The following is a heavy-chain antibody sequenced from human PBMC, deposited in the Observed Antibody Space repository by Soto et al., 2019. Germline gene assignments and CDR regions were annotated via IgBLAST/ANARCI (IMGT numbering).Heavy chain of an antibody. Sequence: SETLSLTCTVSGGSISSYYWSWIRQPPGKGLEWIGYIYYSGSTNYNPSLKSRVTISVDTSKNQFSLKLSSVTAADTAVYYCARIEYSSGWWPNHWGQGTLVTVYS. CDR2: IYYSGST. D-gene: IGHD6-19*01. J-gene: IGHJ4*02. CDR1: GGSISSYY. V-gene: IGHV4-59*01. CDR3: ARIEYSSGWWPNH.